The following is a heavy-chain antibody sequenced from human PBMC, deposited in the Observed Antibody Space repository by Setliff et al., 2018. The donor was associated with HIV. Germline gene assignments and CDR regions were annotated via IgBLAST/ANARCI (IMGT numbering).Heavy chain of an antibody. V-gene: IGHV4-39*01. CDR1: GASIGRRSDC. CDR3: ARPGMATLKVWVDN. D-gene: IGHD5-12*01. J-gene: IGHJ5*02. CDR2: IYYTGNP. Sequence: PSETLSLTCTVSGASIGRRSDCWGWIRQPPGKGLEWIGSIYYTGNPQYNPSLKSRVTISVDTSKNQFSLQLRSVTAADTAVYYCARPGMATLKVWVDNWGQGTLVTVS.